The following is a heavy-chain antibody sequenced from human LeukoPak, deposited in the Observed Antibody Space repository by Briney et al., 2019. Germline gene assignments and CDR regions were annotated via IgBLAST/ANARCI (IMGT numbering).Heavy chain of an antibody. D-gene: IGHD6-13*01. Sequence: GRSLRLSCVASGFRFEDYAMHWVRQVPGKGLEWVSAISGSGGSTYYADSVKGRFTISRDNSKNTLYLQMNSLRAEDTAVYYCAGLSSWTFDPWGQGTLVTVSA. CDR3: AGLSSWTFDP. CDR1: GFRFEDYA. CDR2: ISGSGGST. V-gene: IGHV3-23*01. J-gene: IGHJ5*02.